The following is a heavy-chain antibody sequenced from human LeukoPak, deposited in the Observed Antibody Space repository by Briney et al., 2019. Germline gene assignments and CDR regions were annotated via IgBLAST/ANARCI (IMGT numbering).Heavy chain of an antibody. J-gene: IGHJ4*02. V-gene: IGHV1-18*01. Sequence: ASVKVSCKNSGYTFNTYAISWVRQAPGQGLEWMGWISNHNVNTNSAQKLQGRVTITKDTSTSTAHLDLQSLRSDDTAIYYCARHGNALTHSEYFDYWGQGTLITVSS. D-gene: IGHD1-26*01. CDR1: GYTFNTYA. CDR3: ARHGNALTHSEYFDY. CDR2: ISNHNVNT.